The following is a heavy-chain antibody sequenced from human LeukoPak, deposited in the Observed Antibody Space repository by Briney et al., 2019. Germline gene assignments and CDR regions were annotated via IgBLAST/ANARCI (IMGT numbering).Heavy chain of an antibody. CDR3: ARGVATNRYYFDY. Sequence: PGGSLRLSCAASGFTFSSYVMYWVRQAPGKGLEWVALISYDGSNEHYADSVKGRFTISRDNSKNTLYLQMNSLRAEDTALYYCARGVATNRYYFDYWGQGTLVTVSS. CDR1: GFTFSSYV. V-gene: IGHV3-30-3*01. D-gene: IGHD5-12*01. CDR2: ISYDGSNE. J-gene: IGHJ4*02.